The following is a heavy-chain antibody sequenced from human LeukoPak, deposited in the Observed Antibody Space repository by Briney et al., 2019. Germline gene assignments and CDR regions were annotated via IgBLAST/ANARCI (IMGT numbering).Heavy chain of an antibody. CDR3: ARDLGGYSYGTDY. V-gene: IGHV1-69*05. J-gene: IGHJ4*02. Sequence: ASVKASCKASGGTFSSYAISWVRQAPGQGLEWMGRIIPIFGTANYAQKFQGRVTITTDESTSTAYMELSSLRSEDTAVYYCARDLGGYSYGTDYWGQGTLVTVSS. D-gene: IGHD5-18*01. CDR2: IIPIFGTA. CDR1: GGTFSSYA.